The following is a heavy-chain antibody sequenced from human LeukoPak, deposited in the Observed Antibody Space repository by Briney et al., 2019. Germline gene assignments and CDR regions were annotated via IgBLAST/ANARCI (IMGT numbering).Heavy chain of an antibody. V-gene: IGHV3-74*01. CDR3: ASGSGSYFPGY. Sequence: PGGSLRLSCAASGFTFSKNWRYWVPQAPGKGLVWVSRINIDGSSTSYADSVKGRFTISRDNPKNTLYLQMNSLRAEDTAVYYCASGSGSYFPGYWGQGTLVTVSS. CDR2: INIDGSST. CDR1: GFTFSKNW. J-gene: IGHJ4*02. D-gene: IGHD3-10*01.